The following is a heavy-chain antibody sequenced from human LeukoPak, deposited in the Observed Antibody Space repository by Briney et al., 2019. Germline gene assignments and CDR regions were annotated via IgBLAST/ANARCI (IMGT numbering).Heavy chain of an antibody. D-gene: IGHD3-22*01. Sequence: VKPSQTLSLTCTVSGGSISSGDYCWSWIRRPPGKGLEWIAYMYYSGSTYYNPSLKSRVTMSADTSKNQLSLKLSSVTAADTAVYYCARPYYYDSRIDPWGQGILVTVSS. CDR2: MYYSGST. CDR3: ARPYYYDSRIDP. CDR1: GGSISSGDYC. J-gene: IGHJ5*02. V-gene: IGHV4-30-4*01.